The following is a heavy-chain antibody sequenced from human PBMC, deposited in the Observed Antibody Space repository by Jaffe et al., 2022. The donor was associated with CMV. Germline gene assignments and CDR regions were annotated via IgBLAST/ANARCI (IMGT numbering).Heavy chain of an antibody. CDR2: ISYDGSNK. CDR3: AKLGMVRGDTLDY. Sequence: QVQLVESGGGVVQPGRSLRLSCAASGFTFSSYGMHWVRQAPGKGLEWVAVISYDGSNKYYADSVKGRFTISRDNSKNTLYLQMNSLRAEDTAVYYCAKLGMVRGDTLDYWGQGTLVTVSS. J-gene: IGHJ4*02. D-gene: IGHD3-10*01. V-gene: IGHV3-30*18. CDR1: GFTFSSYG.